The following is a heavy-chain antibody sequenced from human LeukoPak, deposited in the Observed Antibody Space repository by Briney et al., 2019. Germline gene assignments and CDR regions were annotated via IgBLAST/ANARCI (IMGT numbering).Heavy chain of an antibody. CDR2: ISSSSSYI. J-gene: IGHJ6*02. CDR3: ARGSPGSYYYGMDV. CDR1: GFTFSSYS. D-gene: IGHD2-15*01. V-gene: IGHV3-21*01. Sequence: GGSLRLSCAASGFTFSSYSINWVRQAPGKGLECVSSISSSSSYIYYADSMKGRFTISRDNAKNSLYLQMNSLRAEDTAVYYCARGSPGSYYYGMDVWGQGTTVTVSS.